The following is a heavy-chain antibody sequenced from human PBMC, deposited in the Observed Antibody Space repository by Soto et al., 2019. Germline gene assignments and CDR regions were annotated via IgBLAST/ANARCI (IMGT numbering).Heavy chain of an antibody. Sequence: LSLTCAVYGGSFSGYYWSWIRQPPGKGLEWIGEINHSGSTNYNPSLKSRVTISVDTSKNQLSLKLSSVTAADTAVYYCARGNGVATILNYYYYGMDVWGQGTTVTVSS. V-gene: IGHV4-34*01. D-gene: IGHD5-12*01. CDR3: ARGNGVATILNYYYYGMDV. CDR2: INHSGST. J-gene: IGHJ6*02. CDR1: GGSFSGYY.